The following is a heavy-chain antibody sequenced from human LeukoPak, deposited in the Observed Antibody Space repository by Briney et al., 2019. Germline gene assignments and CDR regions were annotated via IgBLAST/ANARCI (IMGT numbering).Heavy chain of an antibody. J-gene: IGHJ4*02. V-gene: IGHV1-3*01. CDR3: ARVEGSIISMYYFDY. CDR1: GYTFTSYG. CDR2: INAGNGNT. Sequence: ASVKVSCKASGYTFTSYGISWVRQAPGQRLEWMGWINAGNGNTKYSQKFQGRVTITRDTSASTAYMELSSLRSEDTAVYYCARVEGSIISMYYFDYWGQGTLVTVSS. D-gene: IGHD3-10*01.